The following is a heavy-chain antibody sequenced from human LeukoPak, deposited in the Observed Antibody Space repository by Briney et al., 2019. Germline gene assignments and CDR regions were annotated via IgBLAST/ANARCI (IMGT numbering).Heavy chain of an antibody. D-gene: IGHD2-15*01. Sequence: GGSLRLSCTLYGFTFSSYWMTWVRQPPGKGLEWVANIEPAGSATYYVDSVKDRFTISRDNAKNLLYLQMNSLRAEDSAVYHCGRFGYVAAVDSWGQGALVTVSS. CDR2: IEPAGSAT. CDR1: GFTFSSYW. CDR3: GRFGYVAAVDS. V-gene: IGHV3-7*01. J-gene: IGHJ4*02.